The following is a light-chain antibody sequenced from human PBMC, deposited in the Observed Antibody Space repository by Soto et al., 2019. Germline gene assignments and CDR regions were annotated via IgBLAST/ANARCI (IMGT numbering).Light chain of an antibody. V-gene: IGLV1-44*01. CDR1: GSSIGTNT. Sequence: QSVLTQPPSASGTPGQRVTISCSGSGSSIGTNTVNWYRQLPGTAPKLLIYGDNQRPSGVPDRFSGSKSCTSASLAISGRQSEDEAEYYCAAWDGSLNNVLFGGGTKLTVL. CDR2: GDN. CDR3: AAWDGSLNNVL. J-gene: IGLJ2*01.